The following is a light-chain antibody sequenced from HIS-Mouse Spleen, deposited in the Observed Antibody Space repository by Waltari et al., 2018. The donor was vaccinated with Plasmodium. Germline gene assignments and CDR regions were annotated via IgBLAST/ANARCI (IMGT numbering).Light chain of an antibody. V-gene: IGKV3-15*01. J-gene: IGKJ2*01. Sequence: EIVMTQSPATLSVSPGERATLSCRASQRVSRNLAWYQQKPGQAPRLLIYGASTRATGIPARFSGSGSGTEFTLTISSMQSEDCAVYYCQQYNNWPYTFGQGTKLEIK. CDR3: QQYNNWPYT. CDR2: GAS. CDR1: QRVSRN.